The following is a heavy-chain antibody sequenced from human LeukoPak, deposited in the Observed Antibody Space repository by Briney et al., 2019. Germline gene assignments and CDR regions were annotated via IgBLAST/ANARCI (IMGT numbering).Heavy chain of an antibody. CDR3: ARDRKFRSEEYNWNDPFDD. J-gene: IGHJ4*02. Sequence: ASVKVSCKASGYTFTSYGISWVRQAPGQGLEWMGWISAYNGNTNYAQKLQGRVTMTTDTSTSTAYMELRSLRSDDTAVYYCARDRKFRSEEYNWNDPFDDWGQGPLVTVSS. CDR1: GYTFTSYG. CDR2: ISAYNGNT. V-gene: IGHV1-18*01. D-gene: IGHD1-1*01.